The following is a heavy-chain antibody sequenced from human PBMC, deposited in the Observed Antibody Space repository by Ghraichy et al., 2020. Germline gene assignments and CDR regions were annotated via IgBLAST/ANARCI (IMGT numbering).Heavy chain of an antibody. D-gene: IGHD6-19*01. CDR2: IGMTGTST. V-gene: IGHV3-23*01. CDR3: AKDSAAVAGKRGGFDI. J-gene: IGHJ3*02. CDR1: GFTFNSYA. Sequence: LSLTCTASGFTFNSYAMNWVRQAPGKGLEWVSGIGMTGTSTYYADSVKGQFTISRDNSKNTVFLQMNSLRAEDTAVYYCAKDSAAVAGKRGGFDIWGQGTMVTVSS.